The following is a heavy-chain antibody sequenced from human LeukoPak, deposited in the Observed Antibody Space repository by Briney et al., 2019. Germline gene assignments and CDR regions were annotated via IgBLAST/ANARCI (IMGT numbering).Heavy chain of an antibody. CDR1: GGSFSGYY. J-gene: IGHJ6*03. V-gene: IGHV4-34*01. Sequence: SETLSLTCAVYGGSFSGYYWSWIRQPPGKGLEWIGEINHSGSTNYNPSLKSRVTISVDTSKNQFSLKLSSVTAADTAVYYCARTFRGKKIAARYCYYFMDVWGKGTTVTVSS. CDR3: ARTFRGKKIAARYCYYFMDV. CDR2: INHSGST. D-gene: IGHD6-13*01.